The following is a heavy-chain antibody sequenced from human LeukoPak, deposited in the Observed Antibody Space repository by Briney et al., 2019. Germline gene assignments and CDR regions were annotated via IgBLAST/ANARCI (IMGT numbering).Heavy chain of an antibody. CDR1: GFTLSSYS. Sequence: GGSLRLSCAASGFTLSSYSMNWVRQAPGKGLEWVSSISSSSSYIYYADSVKGRFTISRDNAKNSLYLQMNSLRAEDTAVYYCARVGYCGGDCYPGYFDYWGQGTLVTVSS. D-gene: IGHD2-21*02. CDR2: ISSSSSYI. J-gene: IGHJ4*02. CDR3: ARVGYCGGDCYPGYFDY. V-gene: IGHV3-21*01.